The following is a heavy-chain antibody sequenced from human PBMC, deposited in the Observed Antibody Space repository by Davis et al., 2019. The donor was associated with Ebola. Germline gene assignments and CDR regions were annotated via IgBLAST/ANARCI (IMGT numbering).Heavy chain of an antibody. Sequence: PGGSLRLSCAASGFTFSGHWMHWVRQAPAKGLVWVSQIKSGGSSATYADSVKGRFTISRDNAKNSVHLQMNSLRAEDTAVYYCAREREQQLVHYSYGLDVWGLGTTVTVSS. D-gene: IGHD6-13*01. V-gene: IGHV3-74*01. J-gene: IGHJ6*02. CDR2: IKSGGSSA. CDR1: GFTFSGHW. CDR3: AREREQQLVHYSYGLDV.